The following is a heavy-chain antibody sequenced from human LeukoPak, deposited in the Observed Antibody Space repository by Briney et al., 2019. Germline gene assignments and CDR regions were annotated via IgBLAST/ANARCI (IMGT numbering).Heavy chain of an antibody. CDR3: ARTSVRWLQSDAFDI. CDR2: IWYDGSNK. Sequence: GGSLRLSCAASGFTFSSYGMHWVRQAPGKGLEWVAVIWYDGSNKYYADSVKGRFTISRDNSKNTLYLQMNSLRAEDTAVYYCARTSVRWLQSDAFDIWGQGTMVTVSS. D-gene: IGHD5-24*01. V-gene: IGHV3-33*01. J-gene: IGHJ3*02. CDR1: GFTFSSYG.